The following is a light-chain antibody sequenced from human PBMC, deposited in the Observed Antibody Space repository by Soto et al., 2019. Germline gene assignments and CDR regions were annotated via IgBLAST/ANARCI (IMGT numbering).Light chain of an antibody. Sequence: DIQLTQSPSSLSASVGDRITITCQASRDIAHYLSWYQQKPGKAPQLLVYDASKLQTGVPSRFSGSASGTDFTFAISSLQPEDRATYFCQQYDDLPLTFGGGTKVESK. CDR1: RDIAHY. CDR2: DAS. J-gene: IGKJ4*01. V-gene: IGKV1-33*01. CDR3: QQYDDLPLT.